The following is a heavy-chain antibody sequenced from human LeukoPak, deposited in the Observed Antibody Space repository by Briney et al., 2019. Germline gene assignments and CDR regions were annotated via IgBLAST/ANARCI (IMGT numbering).Heavy chain of an antibody. Sequence: ASVKVSCTASGYTFTSYYMHWVRQAPGQGLEWMGIINPSGGSTSYAQKFQGRVTMTRDMSTSTGYMELSSLRSEDTAVYYCARVSDCSSTSCYTWAFDYWGQGTLVTVSS. CDR2: INPSGGST. D-gene: IGHD2-2*02. V-gene: IGHV1-46*01. CDR3: ARVSDCSSTSCYTWAFDY. J-gene: IGHJ4*02. CDR1: GYTFTSYY.